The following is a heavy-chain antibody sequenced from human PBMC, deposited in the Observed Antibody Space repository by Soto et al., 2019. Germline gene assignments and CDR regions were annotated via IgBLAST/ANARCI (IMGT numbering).Heavy chain of an antibody. J-gene: IGHJ6*02. D-gene: IGHD2-15*01. Sequence: QVQLVESGGGVVQPGRSLRLSCAASGFTFSSYAMHWVRQAPGKGLEWVAVISYDGSNKYYADSVKGRFTISRDNSKNTLYLQMNSLRAGDTAVYYCAREHVVVAATFRASYYGMDVWGQGTTVTVSS. V-gene: IGHV3-30-3*01. CDR3: AREHVVVAATFRASYYGMDV. CDR2: ISYDGSNK. CDR1: GFTFSSYA.